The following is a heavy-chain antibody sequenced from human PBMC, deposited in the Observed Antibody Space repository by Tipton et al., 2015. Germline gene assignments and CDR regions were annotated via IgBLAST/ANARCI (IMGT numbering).Heavy chain of an antibody. CDR2: IYYGGNT. Sequence: TLSLTCFVSGSSVGSGNYYWSWIRQPPGKGLEWIGYIYYGGNTNYNPSLKSRVTISVDTSKNQFSLNLTSVTAADTAVYYCARTDYDFWSGYYTGWFDPWGQGTLVTVSS. J-gene: IGHJ5*02. V-gene: IGHV4-61*01. D-gene: IGHD3-3*01. CDR3: ARTDYDFWSGYYTGWFDP. CDR1: GSSVGSGNYY.